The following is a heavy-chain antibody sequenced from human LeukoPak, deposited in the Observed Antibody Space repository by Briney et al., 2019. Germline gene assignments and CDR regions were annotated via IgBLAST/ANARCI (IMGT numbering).Heavy chain of an antibody. CDR1: GFTFSSYS. Sequence: GGSLRLSCAASGFTFSSYSMNWVRQAPGKGLEWVSSISSSSSYIYYADSVKGRFTISRDNAKNSLYLQMNSLRAEDTAVYYCARDSISGYSGYYYYYYGIDVWGQGTTVTVSS. CDR3: ARDSISGYSGYYYYYYGIDV. D-gene: IGHD5-12*01. J-gene: IGHJ6*02. V-gene: IGHV3-21*01. CDR2: ISSSSSYI.